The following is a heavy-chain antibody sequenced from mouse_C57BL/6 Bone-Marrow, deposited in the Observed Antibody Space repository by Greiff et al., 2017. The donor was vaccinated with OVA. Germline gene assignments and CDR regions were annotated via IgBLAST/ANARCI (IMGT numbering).Heavy chain of an antibody. J-gene: IGHJ4*01. D-gene: IGHD4-1*01. CDR3: ARRGANWDVDYAMDY. CDR1: GYTFTSYW. V-gene: IGHV1-55*01. CDR2: IYPGSGST. Sequence: QVQLQQPGAELVKPGASVKMSCKASGYTFTSYWITWAKQRPGQGLEWIGDIYPGSGSTNYNEKFKSKATLTVDTSSSTAYMQLSSLTSEDSAVYYCARRGANWDVDYAMDYWGQGTSVTVSS.